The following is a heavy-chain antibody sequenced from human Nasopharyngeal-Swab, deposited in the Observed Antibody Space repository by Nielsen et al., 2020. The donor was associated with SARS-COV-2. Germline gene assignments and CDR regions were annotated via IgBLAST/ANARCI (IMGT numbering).Heavy chain of an antibody. Sequence: SVKVSCKASGGTFSSYAISWVRQAPGQGLEWMGGIIPIFGTANYAQKLQGRVTMTTDTSTSTAYMELRSLRSDDTAVYYCARDYYDSSGYYVFDYWGQGTLVTVSS. J-gene: IGHJ4*02. CDR3: ARDYYDSSGYYVFDY. V-gene: IGHV1-69*05. D-gene: IGHD3-22*01. CDR1: GGTFSSYA. CDR2: IIPIFGTA.